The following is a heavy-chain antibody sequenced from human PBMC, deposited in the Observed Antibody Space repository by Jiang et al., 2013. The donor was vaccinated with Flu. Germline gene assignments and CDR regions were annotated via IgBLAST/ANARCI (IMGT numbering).Heavy chain of an antibody. CDR3: ARLNIEYCSRGVCSWFDP. CDR2: IYNSGSS. D-gene: IGHD2/OR15-2a*01. J-gene: IGHJ5*02. V-gene: IGHV4-30-2*01. Sequence: SISSGGYSWTWLRQPPGKGLEWIGYIYNSGSSYYNPSLQGRVTISVDMSRNQIALRLGSVTAADTALYFCARLNIEYCSRGVCSWFDPWGQGALVTVSS. CDR1: SISSGGYS.